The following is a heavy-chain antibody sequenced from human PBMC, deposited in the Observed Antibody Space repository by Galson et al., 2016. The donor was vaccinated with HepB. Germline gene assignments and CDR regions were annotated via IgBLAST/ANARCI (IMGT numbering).Heavy chain of an antibody. V-gene: IGHV4-39*01. J-gene: IGHJ4*02. Sequence: TLSLTCTVSGGSISSSNYYWGWIRQPPGKGLEWIGNIYYSGSTYNNPSLKSRVTISVDTSKNQFSLKLSSLTAADTAVYYCARRYSYGTFDYWGQGTLVTVSS. CDR3: ARRYSYGTFDY. D-gene: IGHD5-18*01. CDR2: IYYSGST. CDR1: GGSISSSNYY.